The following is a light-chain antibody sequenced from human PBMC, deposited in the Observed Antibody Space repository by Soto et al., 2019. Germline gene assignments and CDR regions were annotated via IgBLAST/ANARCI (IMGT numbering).Light chain of an antibody. CDR2: EGS. Sequence: QSVLTRTAALSGSPGQSITSSCTGTISEVGSYNLVSWYQQHAGKPPKLIIYEGSKRPSGVSNSFSGSKSGNTDSLKISGLQAEDEAEYYCGSYAGSPWVLGGGTKVTVL. V-gene: IGLV2-23*01. J-gene: IGLJ3*02. CDR1: ISEVGSYNL. CDR3: GSYAGSPWV.